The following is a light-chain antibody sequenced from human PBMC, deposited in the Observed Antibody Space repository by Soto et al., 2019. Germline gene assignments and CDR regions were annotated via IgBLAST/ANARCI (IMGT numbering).Light chain of an antibody. CDR2: DAS. CDR1: QSVSSN. Sequence: EIVMTQSPATLSVSPGERATLSCRASQSVSSNLAWYQQKPGQAPRLLIYDASNRVTGIPARFSGSGSGTDFTLTISSVEPEDFAVYYCQQCVDWLTFGGGTKLEIK. J-gene: IGKJ4*01. CDR3: QQCVDWLT. V-gene: IGKV3-11*01.